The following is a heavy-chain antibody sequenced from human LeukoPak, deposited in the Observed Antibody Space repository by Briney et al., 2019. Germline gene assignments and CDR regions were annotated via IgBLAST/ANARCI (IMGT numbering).Heavy chain of an antibody. V-gene: IGHV4-4*07. CDR3: ARGPHYQDSSGPLDS. D-gene: IGHD3-22*01. CDR2: IYTSGST. Sequence: SETLSLTCTVSGGSISSDYWSWIRQPAGKGLEWIGRIYTSGSTNYNSSLKSRVTMSVDTSKNQFSLKLSSVTAADTAVYHCARGPHYQDSSGPLDSWGQGTLVTVSS. CDR1: GGSISSDY. J-gene: IGHJ4*02.